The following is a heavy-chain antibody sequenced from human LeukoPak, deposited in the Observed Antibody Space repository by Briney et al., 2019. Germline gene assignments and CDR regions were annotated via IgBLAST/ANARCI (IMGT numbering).Heavy chain of an antibody. V-gene: IGHV3-23*01. CDR3: AKVRAQLWSRDAFDI. J-gene: IGHJ3*02. CDR1: GFTFSSYA. CDR2: ISGSGGST. D-gene: IGHD5-18*01. Sequence: GGSLRLSCAASGFTFSSYAMSWVRQAPGKGLEWVSDISGSGGSTYYADSVKGRFTISRDNSKNTLYLQMNSLRAEDTAVYYCAKVRAQLWSRDAFDIWGQGTMVTVSS.